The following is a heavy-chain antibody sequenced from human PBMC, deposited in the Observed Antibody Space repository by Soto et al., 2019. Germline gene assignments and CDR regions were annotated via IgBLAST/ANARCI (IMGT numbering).Heavy chain of an antibody. V-gene: IGHV1-3*01. Sequence: ASVKVSCKASGYTFTSYYMHWVRQAPGQRLEWMGWINAGNGNTKYSQKFQGRVTITRDTSASTAYMELSSLRSEDTAVYYCARPSGYYLYAYWGQGTLVTVSS. CDR1: GYTFTSYY. J-gene: IGHJ4*02. CDR2: INAGNGNT. D-gene: IGHD3-22*01. CDR3: ARPSGYYLYAY.